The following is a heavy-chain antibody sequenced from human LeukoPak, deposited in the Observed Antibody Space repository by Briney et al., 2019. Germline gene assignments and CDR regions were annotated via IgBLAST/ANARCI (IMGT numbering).Heavy chain of an antibody. V-gene: IGHV1-8*01. Sequence: GASVKVSCKASGYTFTSYDINWVRQATGQGLEWMGWMNPNSGNTGYAQKFQGRVTMTRNTSISTAYMELSSLRSEDTAVYYCARFHCSGGSCYSGTYYYMDVWGKGTTVTVS. D-gene: IGHD2-15*01. CDR1: GYTFTSYD. CDR3: ARFHCSGGSCYSGTYYYMDV. CDR2: MNPNSGNT. J-gene: IGHJ6*03.